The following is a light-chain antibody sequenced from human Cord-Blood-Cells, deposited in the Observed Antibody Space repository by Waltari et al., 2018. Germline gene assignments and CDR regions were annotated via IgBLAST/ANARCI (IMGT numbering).Light chain of an antibody. Sequence: QSALTQPASVSGSPGQSITISCTGTSSDVGGYNYVSWYQQHPGKAPKLIFYDVSNRPSGVSNRFSGSKSGNTASLTISGLQAEDEADYYCSSYTSSSTWVFGGGTKLTVL. CDR2: DVS. CDR3: SSYTSSSTWV. CDR1: SSDVGGYNY. J-gene: IGLJ3*02. V-gene: IGLV2-14*01.